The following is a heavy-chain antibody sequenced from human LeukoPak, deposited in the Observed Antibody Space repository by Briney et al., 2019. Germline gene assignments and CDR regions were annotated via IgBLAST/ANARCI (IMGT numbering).Heavy chain of an antibody. J-gene: IGHJ3*02. CDR1: GGSISSYY. CDR2: IYTSGST. V-gene: IGHV4-4*07. Sequence: PSETLSLTXTVSGGSISSYYWSWIRQPAGKGLEWIGRIYTSGSTNYNPSLKSRVTMSVDTSKDQFSLKLSSVTAADTAVYYCARSPRYCSSTSCYTGAFDIWGQGTMVTVSS. CDR3: ARSPRYCSSTSCYTGAFDI. D-gene: IGHD2-2*02.